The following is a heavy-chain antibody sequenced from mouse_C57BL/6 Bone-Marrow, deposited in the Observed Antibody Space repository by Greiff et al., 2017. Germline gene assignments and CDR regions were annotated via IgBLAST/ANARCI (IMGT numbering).Heavy chain of an antibody. D-gene: IGHD1-1*01. CDR1: GYTFTSYW. CDR3: ARLITTVVEDY. V-gene: IGHV1-64*01. CDR2: IHPNSGST. J-gene: IGHJ2*01. Sequence: QVQLQQPGAELVKPGASVKLSCTASGYTFTSYWMHWVKQRPGQGLEWIGMIHPNSGSTNYNEKFKSKATLTVDKSSSTAYMQLSSLTSEDSAVYYCARLITTVVEDYWGQGTTLTVSS.